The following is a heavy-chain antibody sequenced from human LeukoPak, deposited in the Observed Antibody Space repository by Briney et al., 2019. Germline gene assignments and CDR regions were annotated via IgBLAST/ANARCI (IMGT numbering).Heavy chain of an antibody. V-gene: IGHV1-24*01. CDR1: GYTLTELS. Sequence: ASVKVSCKVSGYTLTELSMHWVRQAPGKGLEWMGRFDPEDGETIYAQKFQGRVTMTRDTSISTAYMELSRLRSDDTAVYYCATYCSSTSCFDYWGQGTLVTVSS. CDR2: FDPEDGET. J-gene: IGHJ4*02. D-gene: IGHD2-2*01. CDR3: ATYCSSTSCFDY.